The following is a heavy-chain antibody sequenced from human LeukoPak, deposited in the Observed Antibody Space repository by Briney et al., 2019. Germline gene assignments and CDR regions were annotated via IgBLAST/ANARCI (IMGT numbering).Heavy chain of an antibody. V-gene: IGHV3-74*01. CDR1: GFTFSSSW. CDR2: MNSDGSIT. D-gene: IGHD1-26*01. Sequence: GGSLRLSCAASGFTFSSSWMHWVRQSPGKGLVWLSRMNSDGSITRYADSVKGRFTISRDNAKNTLYLQMDRLRVEDTGLYYCAVSPGATLDHWGQGTLVSVSS. CDR3: AVSPGATLDH. J-gene: IGHJ4*02.